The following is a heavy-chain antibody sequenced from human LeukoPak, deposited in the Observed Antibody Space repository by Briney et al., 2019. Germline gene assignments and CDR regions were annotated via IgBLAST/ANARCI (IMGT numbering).Heavy chain of an antibody. CDR1: GFTFSSYA. V-gene: IGHV3-33*08. J-gene: IGHJ4*02. D-gene: IGHD5-12*01. CDR2: IWYDGSNK. CDR3: ARDPSGYSGYDEFDVFDY. Sequence: PGRSLRLSCAASGFTFSSYAMHWVRQAPGKGLEWVAVIWYDGSNKYYADSVKGRFTISRDNSKNTLYLQMNSLRAEDTAVYYCARDPSGYSGYDEFDVFDYWGQGTLVTVSS.